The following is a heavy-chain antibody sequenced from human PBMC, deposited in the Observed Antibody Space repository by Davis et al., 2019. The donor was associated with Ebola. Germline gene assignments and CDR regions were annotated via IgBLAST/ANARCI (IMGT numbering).Heavy chain of an antibody. CDR2: ITDTGGRT. V-gene: IGHV3-23*01. D-gene: IGHD3-16*01. J-gene: IGHJ4*02. Sequence: GGSLRLSCAASGFTSGRYAMSWVRQAPGKGLEWVAAITDTGGRTNYADSVKGRFTISRDNPNNMLYPQMNSLRAEDTAVYYCAKEPPSYGLWYFDYWGQGTLVTVSS. CDR3: AKEPPSYGLWYFDY. CDR1: GFTSGRYA.